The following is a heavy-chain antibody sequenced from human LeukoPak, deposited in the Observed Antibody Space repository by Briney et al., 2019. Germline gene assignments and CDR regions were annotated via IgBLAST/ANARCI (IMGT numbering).Heavy chain of an antibody. D-gene: IGHD4-17*01. CDR3: AKDRLSYGDYVYDY. CDR1: GFIFSVYG. V-gene: IGHV3-30*18. Sequence: HPGGSLRLSCGASGFIFSVYGMHWVRQAPGKGQEWVAVISYDGSNKYYADSVKGRFTISRDNSKNTLYLQMNSLRAEDTAVYYCAKDRLSYGDYVYDYWGQGTLVTVSS. CDR2: ISYDGSNK. J-gene: IGHJ4*02.